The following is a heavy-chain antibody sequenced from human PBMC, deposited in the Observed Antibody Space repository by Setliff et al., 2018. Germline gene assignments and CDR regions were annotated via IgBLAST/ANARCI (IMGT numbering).Heavy chain of an antibody. D-gene: IGHD1-26*01. CDR3: ARVKVIVGATPRTYYMDV. V-gene: IGHV1-8*03. J-gene: IGHJ6*03. CDR2: MNPNSGNT. CDR1: GYTFTSYD. Sequence: ASVKVSCKASGYTFTSYDINWVRQATGQGLEWMGWMNPNSGNTGYAQKFQGRVTITRNTSISTAYMELSSLRSEDRAVYYCARVKVIVGATPRTYYMDVWGKGTTVTVS.